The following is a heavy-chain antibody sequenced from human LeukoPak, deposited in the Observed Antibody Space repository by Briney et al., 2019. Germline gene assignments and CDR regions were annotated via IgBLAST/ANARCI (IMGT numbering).Heavy chain of an antibody. D-gene: IGHD3-3*01. Sequence: GGSLRLSCVVSGFNLINYGMNWARQAPGKGLEWVSSISRGSIHIYYGDSVKGRFTISRDNAKNSLYLQMNSLRAEDTAVYYCARVPDFWSGYYVDHWGQGTLVTVSS. V-gene: IGHV3-21*01. CDR1: GFNLINYG. J-gene: IGHJ4*02. CDR2: ISRGSIHI. CDR3: ARVPDFWSGYYVDH.